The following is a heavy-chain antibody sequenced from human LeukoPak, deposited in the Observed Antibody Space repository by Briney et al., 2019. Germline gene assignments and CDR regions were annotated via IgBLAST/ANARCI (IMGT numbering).Heavy chain of an antibody. Sequence: PSETLSLTCAVYGGSFSGYYWSWIRQPPGKGLEWIGETNHSGSTNYNPSLKSRVTISVDTSKNQFSLKLSSVTAADTAVYYCATSLTDVLLWFGELLPLGYWGQGTLVTVSS. CDR3: ATSLTDVLLWFGELLPLGY. CDR1: GGSFSGYY. V-gene: IGHV4-34*01. D-gene: IGHD3-10*01. CDR2: TNHSGST. J-gene: IGHJ4*02.